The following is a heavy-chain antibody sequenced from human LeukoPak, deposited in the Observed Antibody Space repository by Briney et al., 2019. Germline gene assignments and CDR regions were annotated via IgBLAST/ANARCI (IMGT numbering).Heavy chain of an antibody. CDR1: GYTFTGYY. V-gene: IGHV1-2*02. CDR3: ARESHRKSSSWYSDAFDI. D-gene: IGHD6-13*01. J-gene: IGHJ3*02. Sequence: ASVKVSCKASGYTFTGYYMHWVRQAPGQGLEWMGWINPNSGGTNYAQKFQGRVTMTRDTSISTAYMELSSLRSEDTAVYYCARESHRKSSSWYSDAFDIWGQGTMVTVSS. CDR2: INPNSGGT.